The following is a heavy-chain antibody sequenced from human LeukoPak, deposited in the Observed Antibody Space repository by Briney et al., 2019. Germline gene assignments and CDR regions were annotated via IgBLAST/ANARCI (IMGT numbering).Heavy chain of an antibody. D-gene: IGHD1-26*01. V-gene: IGHV4-39*01. CDR1: GGSISRSGYC. Sequence: PETLSLTCTVSGGSISRSGYCWGRIRQSPGKGLEWIGSFYYGGTTYYDPSLRSRVTISIDTSKNQFSLKLSSMTAADTTVYYCVRHPHSGSYYGVSWYFDLWGRGTLVTVSS. J-gene: IGHJ2*01. CDR3: VRHPHSGSYYGVSWYFDL. CDR2: FYYGGTT.